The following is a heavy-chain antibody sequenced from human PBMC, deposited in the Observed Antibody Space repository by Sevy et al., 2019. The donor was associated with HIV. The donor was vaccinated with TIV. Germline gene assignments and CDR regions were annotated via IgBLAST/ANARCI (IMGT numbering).Heavy chain of an antibody. Sequence: GGSLRLSCAASGFTFSSYGMHWVRQAPGKGLEWVAVIWYDGSNKYYADSVKGRFTISRDNSKNTLYLQMNSLRAEDTAVYYCAKGGGYCSSTSCYVSEYDYWGQGTLVTVSS. CDR3: AKGGGYCSSTSCYVSEYDY. V-gene: IGHV3-33*06. D-gene: IGHD2-2*01. J-gene: IGHJ4*02. CDR2: IWYDGSNK. CDR1: GFTFSSYG.